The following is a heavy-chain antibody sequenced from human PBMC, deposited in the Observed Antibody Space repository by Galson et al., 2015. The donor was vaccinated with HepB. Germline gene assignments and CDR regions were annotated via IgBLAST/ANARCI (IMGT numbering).Heavy chain of an antibody. D-gene: IGHD7-27*01. J-gene: IGHJ5*02. Sequence: SVKVSCKASGYTFTSYDINWVRQATGQGLEWMGWMNPNSGNTGYAQKFQGRVTMTRNTSISTAYMELNSLRAEDTAIYYCASGGMGTTRNWFDPWGQGTLVTVSS. CDR3: ASGGMGTTRNWFDP. CDR1: GYTFTSYD. V-gene: IGHV1-8*01. CDR2: MNPNSGNT.